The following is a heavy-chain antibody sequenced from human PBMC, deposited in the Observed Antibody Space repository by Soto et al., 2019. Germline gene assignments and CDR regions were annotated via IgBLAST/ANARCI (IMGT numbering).Heavy chain of an antibody. D-gene: IGHD6-19*01. J-gene: IGHJ4*01. CDR1: GYSFTNHW. Sequence: GESLKISCQGSGYSFTNHWIGRVRQMPGKGLEWMGGIYPSDSDTRYSPSFQGQVTMSVDKSLSTAYLQWSSLKASDTAMYYCVRAHSSGWWGDYWGRGSLVTVSS. CDR2: IYPSDSDT. V-gene: IGHV5-51*01. CDR3: VRAHSSGWWGDY.